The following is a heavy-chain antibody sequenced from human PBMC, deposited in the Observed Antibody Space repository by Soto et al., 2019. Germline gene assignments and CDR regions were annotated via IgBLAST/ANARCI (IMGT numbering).Heavy chain of an antibody. J-gene: IGHJ6*02. CDR2: IYSGGST. Sequence: PGGSLRLSYAASGFTVSSNYMSWVRQAPGKGLEWVSVIYSGGSTYYADSVKGRFTISRDNSKNTLYLQMNSLRAEDTAVYYCARDPSHYYGMDVWGQGTTVTVS. V-gene: IGHV3-53*01. CDR3: ARDPSHYYGMDV. CDR1: GFTVSSNY.